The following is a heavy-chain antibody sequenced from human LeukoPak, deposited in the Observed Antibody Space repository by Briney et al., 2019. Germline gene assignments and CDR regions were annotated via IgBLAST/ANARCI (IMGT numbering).Heavy chain of an antibody. J-gene: IGHJ3*02. V-gene: IGHV3-23*01. Sequence: PGGSLRLSCAASGFTFSSYAMSWVRQAPGKGLEWVSAISGSGGSTYYADSVKGRFTISRDNSKNTLYLQMNSPRAEDTAVYYCAKDWDAPGAFDIWGQGTMVTVSS. CDR3: AKDWDAPGAFDI. CDR2: ISGSGGST. CDR1: GFTFSSYA. D-gene: IGHD1-14*01.